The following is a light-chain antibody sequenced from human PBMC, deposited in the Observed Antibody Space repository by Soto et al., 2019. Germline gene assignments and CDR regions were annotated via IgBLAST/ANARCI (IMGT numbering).Light chain of an antibody. CDR2: RDG. CDR1: SSNIGSHF. Sequence: QSVLTQPPSASGTPGPSLTISCSGSSSNIGSHFVYWYQHLPGTAPKLLIFRDGQRPSGVPARFFGSKSGTSASLAITGLRAEDEADYYCAVWEQSRTCWVFGGGTKLTVL. CDR3: AVWEQSRTCWV. J-gene: IGLJ3*02. V-gene: IGLV1-47*01.